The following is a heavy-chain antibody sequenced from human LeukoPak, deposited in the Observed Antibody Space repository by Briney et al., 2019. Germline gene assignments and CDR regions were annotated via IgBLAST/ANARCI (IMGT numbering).Heavy chain of an antibody. CDR3: ARAAVAARWFDP. D-gene: IGHD6-19*01. CDR2: IYHSGNT. J-gene: IGHJ5*02. V-gene: IGHV4-4*02. CDR1: GDSISSSNW. Sequence: SETLSLTCAVSGDSISSSNWWSWVRQPPGKGLEWIGEIYHSGNTNYNPALQSRVTISVDKSKNQFSLKLSSVTAADTAVYYCARAAVAARWFDPWGQGTLVTVSS.